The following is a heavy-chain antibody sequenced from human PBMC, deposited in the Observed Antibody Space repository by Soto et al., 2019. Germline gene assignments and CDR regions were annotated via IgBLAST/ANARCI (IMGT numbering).Heavy chain of an antibody. Sequence: ASVKVSCKASGGTFDNYAVSWVRQAPGQGLEWMGGIIPMFETVNYAQRFQGRLTIAADESTSTAYMELTSLTSADTAIYFCARGLRPGNYGTDVWGQGTTGTVSS. CDR2: IIPMFETV. J-gene: IGHJ6*02. D-gene: IGHD2-15*01. V-gene: IGHV1-69*13. CDR3: ARGLRPGNYGTDV. CDR1: GGTFDNYA.